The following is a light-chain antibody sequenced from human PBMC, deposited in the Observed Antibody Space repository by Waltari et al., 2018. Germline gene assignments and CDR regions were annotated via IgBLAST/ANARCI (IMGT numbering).Light chain of an antibody. CDR1: QRVGNNY. CDR3: QQYGGSPLYT. J-gene: IGKJ2*01. CDR2: DAS. V-gene: IGKV3-20*01. Sequence: EIVLTQSPGTLSLSPGERATLSCRASQRVGNNYLTWYQRKPGQAPRLIIYDASTRASGCPDRFSGSGSGTDFTLTISRLEPEDLAVYYCQQYGGSPLYTFGQGTKLEIK.